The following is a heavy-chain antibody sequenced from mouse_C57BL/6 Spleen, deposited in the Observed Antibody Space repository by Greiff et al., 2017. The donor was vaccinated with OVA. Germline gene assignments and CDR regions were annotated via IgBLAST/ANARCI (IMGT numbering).Heavy chain of an antibody. CDR3: ASLTPDWYFDV. Sequence: EVQRVESGGGLVQPGGSLKLSCAASGFTFSDYYMYWVRQTPEKRLEWVAYISNGGGSTYYPDTVKGRVTNSRDNAKNALYLQMSRLKSEDTAMYYCASLTPDWYFDVWGTGTTVTVSS. V-gene: IGHV5-12*01. CDR1: GFTFSDYY. CDR2: ISNGGGST. J-gene: IGHJ1*03. D-gene: IGHD4-1*01.